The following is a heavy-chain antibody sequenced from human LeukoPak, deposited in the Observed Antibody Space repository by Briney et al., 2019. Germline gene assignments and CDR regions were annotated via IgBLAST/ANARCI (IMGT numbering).Heavy chain of an antibody. V-gene: IGHV1-18*01. CDR2: ISAYNGNT. CDR1: GYTFTSYG. Sequence: ASVKLSCKASGYTFTSYGISWVRQAPGQGLEWMGWISAYNGNTNYAQKLQGRVTMTTDTSTSTAYMELRSLRSDDTAVYYCARDLLGGGSYDAFDIWGQGTMVTVSS. J-gene: IGHJ3*02. CDR3: ARDLLGGGSYDAFDI. D-gene: IGHD2-15*01.